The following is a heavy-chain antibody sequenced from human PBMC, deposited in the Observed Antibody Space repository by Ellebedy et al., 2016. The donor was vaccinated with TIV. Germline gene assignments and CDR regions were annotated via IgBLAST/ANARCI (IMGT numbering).Heavy chain of an antibody. CDR3: ASGYAFDI. CDR1: GGSISSYY. Sequence: GSLRLXXTVSGGSISSYYWSWIRQPPGKGLEWIGYIYYSGSTNYNPSLKSRVTISVDTSKNQFSLKLSSVTAADTAVYYCASGYAFDIWGQGTMVTVSS. J-gene: IGHJ3*02. V-gene: IGHV4-59*01. CDR2: IYYSGST.